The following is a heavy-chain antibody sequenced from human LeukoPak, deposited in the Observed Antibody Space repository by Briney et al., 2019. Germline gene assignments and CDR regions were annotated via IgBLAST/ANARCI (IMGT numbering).Heavy chain of an antibody. CDR2: LNPSGGSA. V-gene: IGHV1-46*01. Sequence: ASVKVSCKASGYTFTSFYMHWLRQAPGQGPEWMGKLNPSGGSASHAQKFQGRLTMTRDTSTSTVYMELSSLRSEDTAVYYCATELRSGYFDYWGQGTLVTVSS. J-gene: IGHJ4*02. D-gene: IGHD3-22*01. CDR3: ATELRSGYFDY. CDR1: GYTFTSFY.